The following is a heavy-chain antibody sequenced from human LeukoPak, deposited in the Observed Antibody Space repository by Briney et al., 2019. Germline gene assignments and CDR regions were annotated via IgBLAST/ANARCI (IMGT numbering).Heavy chain of an antibody. CDR1: GYTFTSYD. V-gene: IGHV1-8*01. D-gene: IGHD6-6*01. Sequence: ASVKVSRKASGYTFTSYDINWVRQATRQGLEWMGWMNPNSGNTGYAQKFQGRVTMTRNTSISTAYMELSSLRSEDTAVYYCARELYSSFGQGADAFDIWGQGTMVTVSS. J-gene: IGHJ3*02. CDR2: MNPNSGNT. CDR3: ARELYSSFGQGADAFDI.